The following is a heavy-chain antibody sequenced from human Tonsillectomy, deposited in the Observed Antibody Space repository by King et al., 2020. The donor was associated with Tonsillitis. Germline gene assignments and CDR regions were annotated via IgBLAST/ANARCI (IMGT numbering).Heavy chain of an antibody. Sequence: VQLVESGGGLVQPGGSLRLSCAASGFTFSSYAMTWVRQAAGKGLEWGSAISGSGVSTYYAESVKGRFTISRDNSKNTVYLHMNSLRAEDTAVYYCAKVPQYYYDSRGFPYYFDCWGQGALVTVSS. CDR2: ISGSGVST. D-gene: IGHD3-22*01. V-gene: IGHV3-23*04. J-gene: IGHJ4*02. CDR1: GFTFSSYA. CDR3: AKVPQYYYDSRGFPYYFDC.